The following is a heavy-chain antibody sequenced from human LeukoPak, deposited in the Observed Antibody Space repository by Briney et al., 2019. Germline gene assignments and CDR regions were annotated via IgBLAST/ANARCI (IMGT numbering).Heavy chain of an antibody. CDR3: ASAGFDGYSYGYYYYYMDV. V-gene: IGHV1-69*05. CDR2: IFPIFGTA. J-gene: IGHJ6*03. CDR1: GGTFSSYA. Sequence: SVKVCCKASGGTFSSYAISWVRQAPGPGLEWMGGIFPIFGTANYAQKVQGRVTITTDESTSTAYMELSSLRSEDTAVYYCASAGFDGYSYGYYYYYMDVWGKGTTVTVSS. D-gene: IGHD5-18*01.